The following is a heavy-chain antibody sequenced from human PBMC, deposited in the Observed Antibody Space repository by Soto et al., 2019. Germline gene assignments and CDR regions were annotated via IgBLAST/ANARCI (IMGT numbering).Heavy chain of an antibody. CDR3: AKDIESGYSHLD. Sequence: SETLSLTCAVSGGSISSGGYSWSWIRQPPGEGLEWIGYIYHSGSTYYNPSLKSRVTISVDKSKNQFSLKLSSVTAADTAVYYWAKDIESGYSHLDGGRETRVTFSS. D-gene: IGHD3-22*01. V-gene: IGHV4-30-2*01. CDR2: IYHSGST. J-gene: IGHJ4*02. CDR1: GGSISSGGYS.